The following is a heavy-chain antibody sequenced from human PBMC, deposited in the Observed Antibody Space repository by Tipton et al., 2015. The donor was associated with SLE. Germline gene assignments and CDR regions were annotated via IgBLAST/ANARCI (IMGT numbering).Heavy chain of an antibody. Sequence: QLVQSGAEVKKPGASVKVSCRASGFTFSNYGITWVRQAPGQGLEWMGGIIPIFGTANYAQKFQGRVTITTDESTSTAYMELSSLRSEDTAVYYCAREYQAADAFDIWGQGTMVTVSS. V-gene: IGHV1-69*01. CDR1: GFTFSNYG. J-gene: IGHJ3*02. CDR2: IIPIFGTA. CDR3: AREYQAADAFDI. D-gene: IGHD6-13*01.